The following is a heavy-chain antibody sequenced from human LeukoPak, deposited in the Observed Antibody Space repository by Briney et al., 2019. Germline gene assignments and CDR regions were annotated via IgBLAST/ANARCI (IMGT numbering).Heavy chain of an antibody. V-gene: IGHV4-4*02. CDR1: VGSISSGNW. J-gene: IGHJ6*02. D-gene: IGHD2-2*02. CDR2: IYHNGTS. Sequence: SRTLSFTCAVSVGSISSGNWWSWVRQSPGKGLEWIGEIYHNGTSNNNPSLKSRVTISADTFKNHFSLKLTSVTAADTAVYYCATAPILRGEGGEHYKYGMDVWGQGTTVIVSS. CDR3: ATAPILRGEGGEHYKYGMDV.